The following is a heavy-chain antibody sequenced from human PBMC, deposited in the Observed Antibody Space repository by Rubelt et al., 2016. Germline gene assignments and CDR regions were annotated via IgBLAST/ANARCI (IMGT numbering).Heavy chain of an antibody. CDR1: GFTFSSYW. V-gene: IGHV3-66*01. D-gene: IGHD5-18*01. Sequence: EVQLVESGGGLVQPGGSLRLSCAASGFTFSSYWMSWVRQAPGKGLEWVSVIYSGGSTYYADSVKGRFTISRDNSKNTLYLQMNSLRAEDTAVYYCARWWIQLWSFDYWGQGTLVTVSS. J-gene: IGHJ4*02. CDR2: IYSGGST. CDR3: ARWWIQLWSFDY.